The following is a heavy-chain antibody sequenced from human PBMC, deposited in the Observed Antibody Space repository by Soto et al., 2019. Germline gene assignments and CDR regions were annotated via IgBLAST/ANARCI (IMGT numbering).Heavy chain of an antibody. CDR1: GGTFSSYA. CDR3: ARGPSNIVLVPAAMPGDYYYGMDV. D-gene: IGHD2-2*01. CDR2: IIPIFGTA. V-gene: IGHV1-69*12. J-gene: IGHJ6*02. Sequence: QVQLVQSGAEVKKPGSSVKVSCKASGGTFSSYAISWVRQAPGQGLEWMGGIIPIFGTANYAQKFQGRVTITADESTSTAYMELSSLRSEDTAVYYCARGPSNIVLVPAAMPGDYYYGMDVWGQGTTVTVSS.